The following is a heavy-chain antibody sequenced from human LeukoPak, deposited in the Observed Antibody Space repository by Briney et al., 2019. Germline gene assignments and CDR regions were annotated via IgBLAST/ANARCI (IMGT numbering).Heavy chain of an antibody. Sequence: GGSLTLSCAASGFTFSSYSMNWVRQAPGKGLEWVSSISSSSSYIYYADSVKGRFTISRDNAKNSLYLQMNSLRAEDTAVYYCARDSYGDYVLDYWGQGTLVTVSS. V-gene: IGHV3-21*01. CDR3: ARDSYGDYVLDY. J-gene: IGHJ4*02. CDR1: GFTFSSYS. CDR2: ISSSSSYI. D-gene: IGHD4-17*01.